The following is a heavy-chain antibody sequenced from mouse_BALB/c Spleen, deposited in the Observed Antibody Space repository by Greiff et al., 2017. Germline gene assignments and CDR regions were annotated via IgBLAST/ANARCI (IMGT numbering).Heavy chain of an antibody. CDR3: ARPYGNYVLYAMDY. V-gene: IGHV2-9*02. CDR1: GFSLTSYG. D-gene: IGHD2-1*01. J-gene: IGHJ4*01. CDR2: IWAGGST. Sequence: VMLVESGPGLVAPSQSLSITCTVSGFSLTSYGVHWVRQPPGKGLEWLGVIWAGGSTNYNSALMSRLSISKDNSKSQVFLKMNSLQTDDTAMYYCARPYGNYVLYAMDYWGQGTSVTVSS.